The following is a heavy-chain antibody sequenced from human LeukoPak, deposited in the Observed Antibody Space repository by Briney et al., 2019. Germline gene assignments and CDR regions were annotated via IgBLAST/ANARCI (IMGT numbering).Heavy chain of an antibody. CDR3: VRDGGGTAPYDC. D-gene: IGHD1-7*01. Sequence: AGTLTLSCAASGFTLCDYWMKWLRQAPGKGWVWVTHISPDGTNIAHADSVKGRVTISRASAKNTLYLQMNSRRVGDTAVYYCVRDGGGTAPYDCWGQGTLVTVSS. J-gene: IGHJ4*02. CDR1: GFTLCDYW. V-gene: IGHV3-74*03. CDR2: ISPDGTNI.